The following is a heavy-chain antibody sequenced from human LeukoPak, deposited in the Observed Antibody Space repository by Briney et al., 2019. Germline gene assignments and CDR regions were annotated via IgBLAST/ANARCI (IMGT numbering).Heavy chain of an antibody. D-gene: IGHD2-2*01. V-gene: IGHV3-23*01. CDR2: ASGSGGST. J-gene: IGHJ6*02. CDR1: GFTFSSYA. Sequence: PGGSLRLSCAASGFTFSSYAMSWVRQAPGKGLEWVSSASGSGGSTYYADSVKGRFTISRDNAKNSLYLQMNSLRAEDTAVYYCARDSRVPAAPFSYHYGMDVWGQGTTVTVSS. CDR3: ARDSRVPAAPFSYHYGMDV.